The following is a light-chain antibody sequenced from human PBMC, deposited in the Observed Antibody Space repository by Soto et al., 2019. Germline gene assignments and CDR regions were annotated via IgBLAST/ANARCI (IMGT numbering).Light chain of an antibody. V-gene: IGKV3-11*01. CDR2: DAS. J-gene: IGKJ3*01. Sequence: EIVLTQSPATLSLSPGERATLSCRASQSVSSYLAWYQQKPGQAPRLLIYDASNRATGIPARFSGSGSGTDFTLTISSLEPEDFAVYYCQQRHSWPPIFTFGPGTKTGYQT. CDR3: QQRHSWPPIFT. CDR1: QSVSSY.